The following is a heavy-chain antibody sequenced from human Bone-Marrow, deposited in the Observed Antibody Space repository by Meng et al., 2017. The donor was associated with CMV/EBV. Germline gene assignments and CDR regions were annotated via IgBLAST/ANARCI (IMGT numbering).Heavy chain of an antibody. CDR3: DRLVRGVNWLDP. D-gene: IGHD3-10*01. CDR1: GGSISSYY. V-gene: IGHV4-59*01. J-gene: IGHJ5*02. Sequence: SETLSLTCTVSGGSISSYYWGWIRQPPGKGLEWIGYIYCSGSTNYNPALKSRGTISVDKSKNQFSLKPSSVTAADQAVYYCDRLVRGVNWLDPWGQGPLVTVSS. CDR2: IYCSGST.